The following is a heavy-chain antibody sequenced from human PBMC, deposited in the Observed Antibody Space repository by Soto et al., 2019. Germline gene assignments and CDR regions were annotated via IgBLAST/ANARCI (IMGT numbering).Heavy chain of an antibody. Sequence: GGSLRLSCAASGFTFGSYGMHWVRQAPGKGLEWVAVISYDGSNKYYADSVKGRFTISRDNSKNTLYLQMNSLRAEDTAVYYCAKDIMIDYGDPRDYYYYGMDVWRQGTTVTVSS. J-gene: IGHJ6*02. CDR2: ISYDGSNK. V-gene: IGHV3-30*18. D-gene: IGHD4-17*01. CDR1: GFTFGSYG. CDR3: AKDIMIDYGDPRDYYYYGMDV.